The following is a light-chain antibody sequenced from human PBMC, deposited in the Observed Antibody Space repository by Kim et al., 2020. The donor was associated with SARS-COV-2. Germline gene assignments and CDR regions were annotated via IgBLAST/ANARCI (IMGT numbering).Light chain of an antibody. CDR1: QDIRND. Sequence: SASVGDRVTITCRASQDIRNDLGWYQQKPGKAPKRLIYGAYSLQSGVPPRFSGSGSGTEFTLTISNLQAEDFATYYCLQHNSFPNTFGQGTKLEIK. CDR2: GAY. J-gene: IGKJ2*01. CDR3: LQHNSFPNT. V-gene: IGKV1-17*02.